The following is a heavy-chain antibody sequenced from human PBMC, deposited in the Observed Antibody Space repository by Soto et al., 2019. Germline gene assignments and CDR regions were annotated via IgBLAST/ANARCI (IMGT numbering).Heavy chain of an antibody. V-gene: IGHV1-69*01. CDR3: TSSGWDRIDFDY. CDR2: IIPIFGTA. D-gene: IGHD6-19*01. J-gene: IGHJ4*02. Sequence: SMKVSRKASGGTLNRYSFNWVRQPPGQGLEWMGGIIPIFGTANYAQKFQGRVTITADESTSTAYMELSSLRSEDTAVYYCTSSGWDRIDFDYWGQGTLVTVSS. CDR1: GGTLNRYS.